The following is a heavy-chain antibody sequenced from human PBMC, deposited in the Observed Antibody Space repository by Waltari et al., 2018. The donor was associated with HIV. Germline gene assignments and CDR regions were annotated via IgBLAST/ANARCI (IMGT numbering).Heavy chain of an antibody. Sequence: QVELVESGGAVVERGRSLRLSCAASGFTCSSYGMRWVRQAPGKGLEWVAFIWYDGSYKYYADSVKGRFTISRDNSKNTLYLQMSSLRAEDTAVYYCARDPAPYYDILTGYNAYYFDYWGQGT. CDR3: ARDPAPYYDILTGYNAYYFDY. V-gene: IGHV3-33*01. CDR2: IWYDGSYK. D-gene: IGHD3-9*01. J-gene: IGHJ4*02. CDR1: GFTCSSYG.